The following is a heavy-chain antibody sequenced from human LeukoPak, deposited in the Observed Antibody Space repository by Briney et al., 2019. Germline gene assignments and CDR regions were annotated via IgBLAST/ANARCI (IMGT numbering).Heavy chain of an antibody. CDR2: IRYDGSNK. CDR3: AKDLTPRRYYYCMDV. J-gene: IGHJ6*03. Sequence: GGSLRLSCAASGFTFSSYGMHWVRQAPGKGLEWVAFIRYDGSNKYYADSVKGRFTISRDNSKNTLYLQMNSLRAEDTAVYYCAKDLTPRRYYYCMDVWGKGTTVTVSS. V-gene: IGHV3-30*02. CDR1: GFTFSSYG.